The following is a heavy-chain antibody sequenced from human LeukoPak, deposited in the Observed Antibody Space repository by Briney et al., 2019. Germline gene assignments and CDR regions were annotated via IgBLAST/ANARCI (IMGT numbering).Heavy chain of an antibody. V-gene: IGHV4-59*01. CDR2: IYYSGST. Sequence: PSETLSLTCTVSGGSISSYYWGWIRQPPGKGLEWIGYIYYSGSTNYNPSLKGRVTISVDTSKNQFSLKLSSVTAADTAVYYCARQRPLWFGELFYYYYYMDVWGKGTTVTVSS. CDR1: GGSISSYY. D-gene: IGHD3-10*01. CDR3: ARQRPLWFGELFYYYYYMDV. J-gene: IGHJ6*03.